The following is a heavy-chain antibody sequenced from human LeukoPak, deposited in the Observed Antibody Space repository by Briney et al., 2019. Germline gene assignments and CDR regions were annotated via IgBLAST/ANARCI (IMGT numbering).Heavy chain of an antibody. CDR2: ISSSSSYI. Sequence: GGSLRLSCAASGFTFSSYSMNWVRQAPGKGLEWVPSISSSSSYIYYADSVKGRFTISRDNAKNSLYLQMNSLRAEDTAVYYCAREEEDQLQFWAYYYYYGMDVWGQGTTVTVSS. J-gene: IGHJ6*02. V-gene: IGHV3-21*01. D-gene: IGHD5-24*01. CDR3: AREEEDQLQFWAYYYYYGMDV. CDR1: GFTFSSYS.